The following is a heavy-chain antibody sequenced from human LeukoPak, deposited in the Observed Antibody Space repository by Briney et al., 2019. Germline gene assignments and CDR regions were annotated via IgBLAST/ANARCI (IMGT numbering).Heavy chain of an antibody. D-gene: IGHD6-13*01. CDR2: ISGSGGST. CDR1: GFTFSSYA. Sequence: GGSLRLSCSASGFTFSSYAMHWVRQAPGKGLEWVSAISGSGGSTYYADSVKGRFTISRDNSKNTLYLQMNSLRAEDTAVYYYAKPDSSSWYPEYFQHWGQGTLVTVSS. CDR3: AKPDSSSWYPEYFQH. V-gene: IGHV3-23*01. J-gene: IGHJ1*01.